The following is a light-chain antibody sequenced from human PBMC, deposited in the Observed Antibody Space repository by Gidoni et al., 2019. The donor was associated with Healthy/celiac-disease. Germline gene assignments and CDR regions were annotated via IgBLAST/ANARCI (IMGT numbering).Light chain of an antibody. CDR3: QQYNSYSRT. J-gene: IGKJ1*01. CDR2: KAS. Sequence: DLQLTQSPSTLSASVGDRVTISCRAIQSISSWLAWYQQKPGKAPKLLIYKASSLERGVPSRFSGSGSGTEFTLTISSLQPDDFAIYYCQQYNSYSRTFXXXTKVEIK. CDR1: QSISSW. V-gene: IGKV1-5*03.